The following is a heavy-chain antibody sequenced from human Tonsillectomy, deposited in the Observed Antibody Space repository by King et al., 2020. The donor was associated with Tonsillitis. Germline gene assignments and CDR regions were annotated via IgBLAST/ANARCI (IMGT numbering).Heavy chain of an antibody. CDR1: GFSLSTSGMC. D-gene: IGHD5-12*01. CDR3: ARISRGYHFGFDP. Sequence: VTLKESGPALVKPTQTLTLTCTFSGFSLSTSGMCVSWIRQPPGKALEWLARIDWDDDKFYSTSLKTRLTISKDTSKNQVILTMTNMDPVDTATYYCARISRGYHFGFDPWGQGTLVTVSS. CDR2: IDWDDDK. V-gene: IGHV2-70*04. J-gene: IGHJ5*02.